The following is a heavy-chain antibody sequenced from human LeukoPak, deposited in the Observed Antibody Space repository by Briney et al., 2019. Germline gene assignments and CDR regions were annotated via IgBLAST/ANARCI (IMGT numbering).Heavy chain of an antibody. CDR3: AKERMVAVAGLYYYYYGMDV. CDR2: ISYDGSNK. V-gene: IGHV3-30*18. Sequence: GGSLRLSCAASGFTFSSYGMHWVRQAPGKGLEWVAVISYDGSNKYYADSVKGRFTISRDNSKNTLYLQMNSLRAEDTAVYYCAKERMVAVAGLYYYYYGMDVWGQGTTVTVSS. D-gene: IGHD6-19*01. J-gene: IGHJ6*02. CDR1: GFTFSSYG.